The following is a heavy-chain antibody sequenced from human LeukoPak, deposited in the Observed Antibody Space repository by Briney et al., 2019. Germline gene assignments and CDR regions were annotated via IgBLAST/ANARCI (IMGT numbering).Heavy chain of an antibody. D-gene: IGHD6-13*01. CDR3: ARGGQQLSY. CDR2: INHSGST. V-gene: IGHV4-34*01. Sequence: SETLSLTCAVYGGSFSGYYWSWIRQPPGKGLEWIGEINHSGSTNYNPSLKSRVTISVDTSKNQFSLKLSSVTAADTAVYYCARGGQQLSYWGQGTLVTVSS. J-gene: IGHJ4*02. CDR1: GGSFSGYY.